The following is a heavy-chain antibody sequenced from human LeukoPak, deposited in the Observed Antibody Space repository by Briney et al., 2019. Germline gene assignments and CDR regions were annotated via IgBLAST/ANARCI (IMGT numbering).Heavy chain of an antibody. J-gene: IGHJ4*02. V-gene: IGHV4-34*01. CDR1: GGSFSGFY. Sequence: SETLSLTCAVYGGSFSGFYWGWIRQPPGKGLGWVGEIKHSGSTNYNPSLKSRVTMSLDTSKNQFSLKLSSVTAADTAVYYCARDRSGYSYGYFGYWGQGTLVTVSS. CDR2: IKHSGST. CDR3: ARDRSGYSYGYFGY. D-gene: IGHD5-18*01.